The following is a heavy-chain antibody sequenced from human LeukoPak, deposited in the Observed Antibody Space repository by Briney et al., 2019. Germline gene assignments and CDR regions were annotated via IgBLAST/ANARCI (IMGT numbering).Heavy chain of an antibody. V-gene: IGHV4-38-2*02. Sequence: SETLFLTCTVSGYSISSGYYWGWIRQPPGKGLEWIGSIYHSGSTYYNPSLKSRVTISVDTSKNQFSLKLSSVTAADTAVYYCARSRFLEWLVHDAFDIWGQGTMVTVSS. CDR3: ARSRFLEWLVHDAFDI. CDR1: GYSISSGYY. J-gene: IGHJ3*02. D-gene: IGHD3-3*01. CDR2: IYHSGST.